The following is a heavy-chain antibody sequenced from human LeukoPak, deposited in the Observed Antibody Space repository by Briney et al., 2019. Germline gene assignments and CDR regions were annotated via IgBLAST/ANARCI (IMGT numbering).Heavy chain of an antibody. CDR2: IKSKTDGGTT. CDR1: GFTFSNAW. CDR3: TASGSYSTGLHNY. V-gene: IGHV3-15*01. J-gene: IGHJ4*02. Sequence: GGSLRLSCAASGFTFSNAWMSWVRQAPGKGLEWVGRIKSKTDGGTTDYAAPVKGRFTISRDDSKNTLYLQMNSLKTEDTAVYYCTASGSYSTGLHNYWGQGTLVTVSS. D-gene: IGHD1-26*01.